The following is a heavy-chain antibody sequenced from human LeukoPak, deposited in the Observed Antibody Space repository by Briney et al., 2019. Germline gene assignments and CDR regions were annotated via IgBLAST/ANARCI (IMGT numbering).Heavy chain of an antibody. CDR2: IIPIFGTA. J-gene: IGHJ5*02. D-gene: IGHD3-3*01. Sequence: GASVKVSCKASGGTFSSYAISWVRQAPGQGLEWMGGIIPIFGTANYAQKFQGRVTITADESTSTAYMELSSLRSEDTAVYYCARGRLFTIFGVVIGSVRRWFDPWGQGTLVTVSS. CDR3: ARGRLFTIFGVVIGSVRRWFDP. CDR1: GGTFSSYA. V-gene: IGHV1-69*13.